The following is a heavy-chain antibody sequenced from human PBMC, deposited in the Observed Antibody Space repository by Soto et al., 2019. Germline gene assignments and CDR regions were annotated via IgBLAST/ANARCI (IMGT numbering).Heavy chain of an antibody. CDR2: IDNSGIT. D-gene: IGHD4-17*01. J-gene: IGHJ4*02. CDR3: ARNYGSFRRYFDS. V-gene: IGHV4-31*03. CDR1: GASISSGDHY. Sequence: SETLSLTCTVSGASISSGDHYWGWIRQHPERGLEWIGYIDNSGITYDNPSLKSRITLSVDRSQNQFSLKLTSVTAADTAVYYCARNYGSFRRYFDSWGPGTLVTVS.